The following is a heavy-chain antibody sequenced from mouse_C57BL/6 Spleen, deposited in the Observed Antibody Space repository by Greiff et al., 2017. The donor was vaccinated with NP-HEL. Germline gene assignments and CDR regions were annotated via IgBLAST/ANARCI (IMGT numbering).Heavy chain of an antibody. J-gene: IGHJ3*01. CDR2: INPNNGGT. CDR3: ARTYDYDEDAWFAY. V-gene: IGHV1-18*01. CDR1: GYTFTDYN. D-gene: IGHD2-4*01. Sequence: DVQLQESGPELVKPGASVKIPCKASGYTFTDYNMDWVKQSHGKSLEWIGDINPNNGGTIYNQKFKGKATLTVDKSSSTAYMELRSLTSEDTAVYYCARTYDYDEDAWFAYWGQGTLVTVSA.